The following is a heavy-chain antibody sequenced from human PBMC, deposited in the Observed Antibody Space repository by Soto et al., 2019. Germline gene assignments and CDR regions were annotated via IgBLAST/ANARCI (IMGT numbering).Heavy chain of an antibody. CDR2: ISSSSSYI. Sequence: EVQLVESGGGLVKPGGSLRLSCAASGFTFSSYSMNWVRQAPGKGLEWVSSISSSSSYIYYADSVKGRFTISRDNAKNSLYLQMNGLRAEDTAVYYCASPVRGVTMGYWGQGTLVTVSS. CDR1: GFTFSSYS. J-gene: IGHJ4*02. V-gene: IGHV3-21*01. CDR3: ASPVRGVTMGY. D-gene: IGHD3-10*01.